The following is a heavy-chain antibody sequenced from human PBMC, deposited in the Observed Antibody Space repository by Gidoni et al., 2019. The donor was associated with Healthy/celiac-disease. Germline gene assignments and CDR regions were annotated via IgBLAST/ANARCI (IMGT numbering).Heavy chain of an antibody. J-gene: IGHJ4*02. CDR3: AKIRQIFGVVLH. D-gene: IGHD3-3*01. CDR1: GFTFSSYA. Sequence: EVQLLESGGGLVQPGGSLRPSCAASGFTFSSYAMSWVRQAPGKGLEWVSAISGSGGSTYYADSLKGRFTISRDNSKNTLYLQMNSLRAQDTAVYYCAKIRQIFGVVLHWVQGTLVTVSS. CDR2: ISGSGGST. V-gene: IGHV3-23*01.